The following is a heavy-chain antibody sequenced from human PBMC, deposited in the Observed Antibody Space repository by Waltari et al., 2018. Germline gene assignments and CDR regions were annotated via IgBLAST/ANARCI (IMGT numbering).Heavy chain of an antibody. CDR2: IHGTGKT. Sequence: QLQLQQSGPGLVKPSRSLFLSCAVSVDSVRNNYWWSWVRQPPGKGLEWIGQIHGTGKTNYNPSLESRVTVSMDTSNNQFSLRVTSPTAADTAVYFCARDRGRGLYLDSWGQGTLVTVS. CDR3: ARDRGRGLYLDS. CDR1: VDSVRNNYW. J-gene: IGHJ4*02. V-gene: IGHV4-4*02. D-gene: IGHD1-26*01.